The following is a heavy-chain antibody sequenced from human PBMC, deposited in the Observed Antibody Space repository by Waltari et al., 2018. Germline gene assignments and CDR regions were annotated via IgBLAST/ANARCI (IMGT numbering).Heavy chain of an antibody. CDR3: AKVFYGAFYFDY. V-gene: IGHV3-23*04. D-gene: IGHD3-9*01. Sequence: EVQLVESGGGLVQPGGSLRLSCAASGFTFSSYAMSWVRQAPGKGLEWVSAISGSGGSTYYADSVQGRFTISRDNAKNSLYLQMNSLRAEDTALYYCAKVFYGAFYFDYWGQGTLVTVSS. CDR2: ISGSGGST. J-gene: IGHJ4*02. CDR1: GFTFSSYA.